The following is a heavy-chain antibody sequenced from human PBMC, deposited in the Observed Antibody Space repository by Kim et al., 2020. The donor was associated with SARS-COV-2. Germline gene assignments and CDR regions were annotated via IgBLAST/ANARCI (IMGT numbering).Heavy chain of an antibody. CDR1: GGSFSSYY. Sequence: SESLSLTCAVYGGSFSSYYRSWIRQPPGKGLEWVGEINDSGSTNYNPSFKSRVTISVDTSKNQFSLKLSSGPAADTAVYYCARVRVTMIVAVIKQYYFDYWGQGTLVTVSS. J-gene: IGHJ4*02. CDR2: INDSGST. CDR3: ARVRVTMIVAVIKQYYFDY. D-gene: IGHD3-22*01. V-gene: IGHV4-34*01.